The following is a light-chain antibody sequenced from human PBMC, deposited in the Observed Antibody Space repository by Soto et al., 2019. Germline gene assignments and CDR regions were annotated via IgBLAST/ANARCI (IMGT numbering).Light chain of an antibody. CDR3: QSYDTSLSGYV. J-gene: IGLJ1*01. CDR2: DTT. CDR1: SSNIGPSFD. Sequence: QSVLTQPPSVSGAPGQTVTISCTGSSSNIGPSFDVHWYQQLPGTAPKLLIYDTTKRPSGVPGRFSGSKSGTSASLAITGLQAEDEADYYCQSYDTSLSGYVFGHGTKLTVL. V-gene: IGLV1-40*01.